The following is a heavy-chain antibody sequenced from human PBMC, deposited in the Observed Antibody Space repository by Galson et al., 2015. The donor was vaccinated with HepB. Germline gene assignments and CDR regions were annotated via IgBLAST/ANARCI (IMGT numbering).Heavy chain of an antibody. V-gene: IGHV3-30*18. J-gene: IGHJ6*02. D-gene: IGHD2-2*01. CDR3: AKGYCSSTSCYGWAYYYYGMDV. CDR2: ISYDGSNK. CDR1: GFTFSSYG. Sequence: SLRLSCAASGFTFSSYGMHWVRQAPGKGLEWVAVISYDGSNKYYADSVKGRFTISRDNSKNTLYLQMNGLRAEDTAVYYCAKGYCSSTSCYGWAYYYYGMDVWGQGTTVTVSS.